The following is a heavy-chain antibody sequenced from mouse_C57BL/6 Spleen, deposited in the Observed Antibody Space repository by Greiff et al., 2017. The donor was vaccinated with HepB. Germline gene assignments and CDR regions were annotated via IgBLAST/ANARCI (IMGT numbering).Heavy chain of an antibody. CDR3: AREGDDPWFAY. J-gene: IGHJ3*01. CDR1: GFTFSDYG. V-gene: IGHV5-17*01. CDR2: ISSGSSTI. Sequence: DVMLVESGGGLVKPGGSLKLSCAASGFTFSDYGMHWVRQAPEKGLEWVEYISSGSSTIYYADTVKGRFTISRDNAKNTLFLQMPSRRSEDTAMYYCAREGDDPWFAYWGQGTLVTVSA. D-gene: IGHD2-12*01.